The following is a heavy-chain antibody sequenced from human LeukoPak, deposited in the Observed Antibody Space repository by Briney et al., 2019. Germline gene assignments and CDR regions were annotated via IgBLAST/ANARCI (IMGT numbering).Heavy chain of an antibody. J-gene: IGHJ3*02. Sequence: KPSETLSLTCIVSGGSISSYYWSWIRQSPGKGLEWIAYIYYSGSTNYNPSLKSRVTISVDTSKNQFSLKLSSVTAADTAVYYCARHNSVGDFNFDIWGQGTMVTVSS. D-gene: IGHD2-21*02. V-gene: IGHV4-59*08. CDR1: GGSISSYY. CDR3: ARHNSVGDFNFDI. CDR2: IYYSGST.